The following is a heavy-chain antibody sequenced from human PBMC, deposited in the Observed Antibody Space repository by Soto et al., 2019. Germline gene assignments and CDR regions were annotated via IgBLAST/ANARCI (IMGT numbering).Heavy chain of an antibody. Sequence: PSETLSLTCTVSGGSISSGGYYWSWIRQHPGKGLEWIGYIYCSGSTYYNPSLKSRVTISVDTSKNQFSLKLSSVTAADTAVYYCARDLSTERKNYDFWSGDQHWYFDLWGRGTLVTVSS. J-gene: IGHJ2*01. V-gene: IGHV4-31*03. D-gene: IGHD3-3*01. CDR1: GGSISSGGYY. CDR2: IYCSGST. CDR3: ARDLSTERKNYDFWSGDQHWYFDL.